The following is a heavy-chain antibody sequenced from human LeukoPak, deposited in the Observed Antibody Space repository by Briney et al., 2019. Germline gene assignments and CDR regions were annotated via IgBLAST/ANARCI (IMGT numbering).Heavy chain of an antibody. CDR3: VGYHSESPAP. J-gene: IGHJ5*02. V-gene: IGHV3-23*01. CDR1: GFTFRSYA. CDR2: ISGSGGTT. D-gene: IGHD3-10*01. Sequence: PGGSLRLSCAASGFTFRSYAMNWVRQAPGKGLEWVSTISGSGGTTYYADSVKGRFTISRDNSKNTLFLQMNSLRAEDTAVYYCVGYHSESPAPWGQGTLVTVSS.